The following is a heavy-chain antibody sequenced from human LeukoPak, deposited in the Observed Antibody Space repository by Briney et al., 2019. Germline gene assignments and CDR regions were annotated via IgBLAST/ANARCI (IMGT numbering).Heavy chain of an antibody. CDR1: GFTVSSNY. Sequence: GGSLRLSCAASGFTVSSNYMSWVRQAPGKGLEWVSVIYSGGSTYYADSVKGRFTISRDNSKNTLYLQMNSLRAEDTAVYYCARHGAYYYDSSGQKPFDYWGQGILVTVSS. J-gene: IGHJ4*02. CDR3: ARHGAYYYDSSGQKPFDY. D-gene: IGHD3-22*01. V-gene: IGHV3-53*01. CDR2: IYSGGST.